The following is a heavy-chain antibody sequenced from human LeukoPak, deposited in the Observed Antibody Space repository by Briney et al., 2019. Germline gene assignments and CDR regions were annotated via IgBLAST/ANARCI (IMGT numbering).Heavy chain of an antibody. CDR2: IYTSGST. J-gene: IGHJ5*02. V-gene: IGHV4-61*02. D-gene: IGHD6-6*01. CDR1: GGSISSGSYY. Sequence: PSETLSLTCTVSGGSISSGSYYWSWIRQPAGKGLEWIGRIYTSGSTNYNPSLKSRVTISVDTSKNQFSLKLSSVTAADTAVYYCARDLKGIAAREGWFDPWGQGTLVTVSS. CDR3: ARDLKGIAAREGWFDP.